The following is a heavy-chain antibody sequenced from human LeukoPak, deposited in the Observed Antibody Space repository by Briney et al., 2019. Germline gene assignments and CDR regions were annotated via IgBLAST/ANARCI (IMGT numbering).Heavy chain of an antibody. J-gene: IGHJ3*02. V-gene: IGHV3-21*01. D-gene: IGHD5-24*01. Sequence: PGGSLRLSCAASGFTFSSYSMNWVRQAPGKGLEWVSSISSSSSYIYYADSVKGRFTISRDNAKNSLYLQMNSLRAEDTAVYYCARPSSVEANDAFDIWGQGTMVTVSS. CDR2: ISSSSSYI. CDR1: GFTFSSYS. CDR3: ARPSSVEANDAFDI.